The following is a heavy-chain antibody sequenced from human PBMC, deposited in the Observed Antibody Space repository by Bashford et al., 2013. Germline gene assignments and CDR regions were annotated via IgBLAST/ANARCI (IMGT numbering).Heavy chain of an antibody. Sequence: GSLRLSCAVAGFSFENYAMHWVRQAPGRGLEFVSAISANGASVHYGDSVKGRFTVSRDNSANTLYLQMGTLQIEDMAVYYCVRDTYYVDGDYIPYIFDHWGRGTLVTVSS. CDR3: VRDTYYVDGDYIPYIFDH. D-gene: IGHD3-22*01. J-gene: IGHJ4*02. V-gene: IGHV3-64*02. CDR1: GFSFENYA. CDR2: ISANGASV.